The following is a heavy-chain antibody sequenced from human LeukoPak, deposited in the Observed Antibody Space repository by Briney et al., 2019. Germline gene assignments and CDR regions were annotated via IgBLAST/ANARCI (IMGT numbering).Heavy chain of an antibody. CDR2: IYYSGST. V-gene: IGHV4-59*01. D-gene: IGHD3-22*01. CDR3: ARSRPTYYYDSSGYDIGFDI. CDR1: GGSITSYY. J-gene: IGHJ3*02. Sequence: SETLSLTCTVSGGSITSYYWSWIRQPPGKGLEWIGYIYYSGSTNYNPSLKSRVTISVDTSKNQFSLKLSSVTAADTAVYYCARSRPTYYYDSSGYDIGFDIWGQGTMVTVSS.